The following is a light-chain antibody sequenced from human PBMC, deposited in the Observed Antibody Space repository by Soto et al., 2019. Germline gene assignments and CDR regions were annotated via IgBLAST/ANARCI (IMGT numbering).Light chain of an antibody. CDR3: QQYGGSPRT. J-gene: IGKJ1*01. CDR2: GAS. V-gene: IGKV3-20*01. Sequence: EIVLTQSPGTLSLSPGDRATLSCRASQSVSSGFLAWYQQKPGQAPRLLIYGASSRATGIPDRFSGSGSGTDFTLSISRLEPEDFAVYYCQQYGGSPRTFGQGTKV. CDR1: QSVSSGF.